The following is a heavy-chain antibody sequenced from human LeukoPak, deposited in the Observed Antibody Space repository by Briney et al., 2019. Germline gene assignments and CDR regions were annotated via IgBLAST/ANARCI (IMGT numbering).Heavy chain of an antibody. V-gene: IGHV3-23*01. CDR2: ISGSGDRT. J-gene: IGHJ5*02. Sequence: GGSLRLSCAASGFTFSSHTMTWVRQAPGKGLEWVSSISGSGDRTYYADSVKGRFTISRDNSKNTLYLQMDSLSVEDTAIYYCAKDRRSGWFGEFDLWGQGTLVTVSS. CDR1: GFTFSSHT. CDR3: AKDRRSGWFGEFDL. D-gene: IGHD3-10*01.